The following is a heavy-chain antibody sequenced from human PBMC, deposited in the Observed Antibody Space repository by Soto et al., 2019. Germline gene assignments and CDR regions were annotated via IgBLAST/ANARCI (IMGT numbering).Heavy chain of an antibody. D-gene: IGHD3-22*01. CDR1: GGSVSSGSYY. CDR3: AGKGYYDSSGYY. J-gene: IGHJ4*02. Sequence: PSETLSLTCTVSGGSVSSGSYYWSWIRQPPGKGLEWIGYIYYSGSTNYNPSLKSRVTISVDTSKNQFSLKLSSVTAADTAVYYCAGKGYYDSSGYYWGQGTLVTVSS. V-gene: IGHV4-61*01. CDR2: IYYSGST.